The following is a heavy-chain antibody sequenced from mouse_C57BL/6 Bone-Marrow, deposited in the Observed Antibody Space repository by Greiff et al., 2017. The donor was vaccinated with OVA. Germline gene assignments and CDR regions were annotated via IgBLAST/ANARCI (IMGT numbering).Heavy chain of an antibody. J-gene: IGHJ4*01. CDR1: GYTFTSYW. CDR2: IYPGSGSI. CDR3: ARDLYYGSSYENYAMGD. V-gene: IGHV1-55*01. D-gene: IGHD1-1*01. Sequence: QVQLKQSGAELVKPGASVTMSCKASGYTFTSYWITWVKQRPGQGLEWIGDIYPGSGSINYNDKFQSKATLTVDPSSSTSYIQLRSLTSEDSAVYYCARDLYYGSSYENYAMGDWGQGTSVTVSS.